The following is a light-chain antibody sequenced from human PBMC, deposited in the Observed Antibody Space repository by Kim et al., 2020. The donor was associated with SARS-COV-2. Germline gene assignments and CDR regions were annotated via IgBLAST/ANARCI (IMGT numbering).Light chain of an antibody. CDR2: DVS. CDR1: SRDVGGYSY. J-gene: IGLJ3*02. V-gene: IGLV2-14*03. CDR3: ISFTSTSTLV. Sequence: QSALTQPASVSGSPGQSITISCTGTSRDVGGYSYVSWYQQHPGKAPKLMIYDVSNRPSGVSNRFSGSKSGNTASLTISGLQAEDEADYYCISFTSTSTLVFGGGTQLTVL.